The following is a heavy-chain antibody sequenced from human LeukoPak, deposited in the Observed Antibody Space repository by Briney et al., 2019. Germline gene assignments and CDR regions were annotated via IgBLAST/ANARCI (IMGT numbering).Heavy chain of an antibody. CDR1: GFNFASNW. CDR2: INSGGSGT. CDR3: ATDRGWRTSGYYLYYFEY. J-gene: IGHJ4*02. Sequence: GGSLRLSCAASGFNFASNWMHWVRQTPGKGLMWVSRINSGGSGTSYADSVEGRFTISRDNTMNSLYLQMSSLRAEDTAVYYCATDRGWRTSGYYLYYFEYWGQGTLVTYSS. D-gene: IGHD3-3*01. V-gene: IGHV3-74*01.